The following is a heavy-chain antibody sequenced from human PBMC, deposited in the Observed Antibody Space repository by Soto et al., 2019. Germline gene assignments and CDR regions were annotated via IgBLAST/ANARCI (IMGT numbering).Heavy chain of an antibody. Sequence: EVQLLDSGGGLVQPGGALRLSCSASGFIFSSSAMNWVRQAPGKGLEWVSAISGSGGSIYYADSVKGRFTISRDNSKTTLDLQEDSLRGEGTAVYYCAKGGGDSLRYGMDVWGQGTTVTVSS. CDR3: AKGGGDSLRYGMDV. CDR1: GFIFSSSA. CDR2: ISGSGGSI. V-gene: IGHV3-23*01. D-gene: IGHD2-21*02. J-gene: IGHJ6*02.